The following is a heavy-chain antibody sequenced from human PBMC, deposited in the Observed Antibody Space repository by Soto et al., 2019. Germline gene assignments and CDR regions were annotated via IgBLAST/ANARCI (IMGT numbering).Heavy chain of an antibody. CDR1: GGSTSSGGYY. J-gene: IGHJ4*02. D-gene: IGHD3-22*01. V-gene: IGHV4-31*03. CDR2: IFYSGTT. Sequence: SETLSLTCTVSGGSTSSGGYYWGWIRQYPGKGLEWIGNIFYSGTTFYNPSLKSRVTISVDTSKNQFSLKLTSVTEADTAVYYCARGRDLDIHYSYSSGYYTDYWGQGTLVTVSS. CDR3: ARGRDLDIHYSYSSGYYTDY.